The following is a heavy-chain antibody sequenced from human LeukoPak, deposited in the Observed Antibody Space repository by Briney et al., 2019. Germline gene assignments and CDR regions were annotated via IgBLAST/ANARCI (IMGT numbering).Heavy chain of an antibody. J-gene: IGHJ4*02. CDR2: INHSGRT. CDR3: ASGGGSYFDY. CDR1: GGSFSGYY. V-gene: IGHV4-34*01. Sequence: SETLSLTCAVYGGSFSGYYWSWIRQPPGKGLEWIGEINHSGRTNYNPSLKSRVTISVDTSKNQFSLKLSSVTAADTAVYYCASGGGSYFDYWGQGTLVTVSS. D-gene: IGHD3-16*01.